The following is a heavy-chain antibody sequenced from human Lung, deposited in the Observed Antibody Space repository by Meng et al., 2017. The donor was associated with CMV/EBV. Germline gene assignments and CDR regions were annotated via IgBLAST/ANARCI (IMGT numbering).Heavy chain of an antibody. J-gene: IGHJ6*02. Sequence: SCAASGFTVSSNYMNWVRQAPGKGLEWVSVIYSGGITYYADSVKGRFTISRDNSKNTLYLQMNSLRAEDTAVYYCARDHYSSSSYLGYYAMDVWXQGTXVTVSS. V-gene: IGHV3-53*01. D-gene: IGHD6-6*01. CDR3: ARDHYSSSSYLGYYAMDV. CDR1: GFTVSSNY. CDR2: IYSGGIT.